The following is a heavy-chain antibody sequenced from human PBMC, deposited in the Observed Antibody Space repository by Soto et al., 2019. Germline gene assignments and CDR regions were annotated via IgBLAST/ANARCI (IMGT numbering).Heavy chain of an antibody. V-gene: IGHV1-18*01. Sequence: GASVKVSCKTSGYTFNTYGINWVRQAPGQGLELMGLISAYDGKTTYAEKFQGRVTMTTHTSTKTAYMELTSLRFDDTGVYYCARVDRSSWWAFDYWGQGTLVTVSS. CDR2: ISAYDGKT. CDR3: ARVDRSSWWAFDY. J-gene: IGHJ4*02. D-gene: IGHD6-13*01. CDR1: GYTFNTYG.